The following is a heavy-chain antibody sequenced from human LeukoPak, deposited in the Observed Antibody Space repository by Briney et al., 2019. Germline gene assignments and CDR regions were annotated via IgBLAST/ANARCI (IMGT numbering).Heavy chain of an antibody. J-gene: IGHJ4*02. D-gene: IGHD2-8*01. CDR3: ARDFSCTNGVCYTGPFRY. Sequence: GGALRLSCAASVFTFSSYAMSWVRQAPAKGVEWVSAISWSCDSKYYEANVKGRFNISRDNSKNTFSLKMNRLRAEDTAVYYCARDFSCTNGVCYTGPFRYWGQGTLVTVSS. V-gene: IGHV3-23*01. CDR2: ISWSCDSK. CDR1: VFTFSSYA.